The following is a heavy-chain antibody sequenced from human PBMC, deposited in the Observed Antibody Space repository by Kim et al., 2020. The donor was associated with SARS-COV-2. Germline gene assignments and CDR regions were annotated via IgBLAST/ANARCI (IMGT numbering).Heavy chain of an antibody. CDR2: IRHKARSYTT. CDR1: GFTFSDHY. J-gene: IGHJ4*02. Sequence: GGSLRLSCAASGFTFSDHYMDWARQAPGKGLEWIALIRHKARSYTTQYAASVRGRFTISRDDSKDSVYLQMNSLKIDDTAVYYCGDLGAGYWGQGTLVTVSS. CDR3: GDLGAGY. V-gene: IGHV3-72*01. D-gene: IGHD3-16*01.